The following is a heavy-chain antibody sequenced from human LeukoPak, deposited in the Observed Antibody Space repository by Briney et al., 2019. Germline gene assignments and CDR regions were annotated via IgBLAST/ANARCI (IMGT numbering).Heavy chain of an antibody. V-gene: IGHV3-48*03. CDR1: GFTFSSYE. J-gene: IGHJ3*02. CDR3: ARGNRIGALDI. D-gene: IGHD2-15*01. Sequence: GGSLRLSCAASGFTFSSYEMNWVRQAPGKGLEWISHISSSGSRIYYTDSVKGRFTISRDNAKNSLYLQMNGLRVEDTAVYYCARGNRIGALDIWGQGTMVTVSS. CDR2: ISSSGSRI.